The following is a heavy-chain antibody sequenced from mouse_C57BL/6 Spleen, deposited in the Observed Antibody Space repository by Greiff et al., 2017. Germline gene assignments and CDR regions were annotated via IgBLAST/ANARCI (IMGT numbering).Heavy chain of an antibody. CDR1: GYTFTDYY. J-gene: IGHJ4*01. CDR3: ARLYDVAMDY. CDR2: IYPGSGNT. D-gene: IGHD2-12*01. V-gene: IGHV1-76*01. Sequence: VQLQQSGAELVRPGASVKLSCKASGYTFTDYYINWVKQRPGQGLEWIARIYPGSGNTYYNEKFKGKATLTAEKSSSTAYMQLSSLTSEDSAVYFCARLYDVAMDYWGQGTSVTVSS.